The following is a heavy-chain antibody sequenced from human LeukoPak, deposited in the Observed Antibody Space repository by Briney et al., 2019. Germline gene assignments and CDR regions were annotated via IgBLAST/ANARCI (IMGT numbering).Heavy chain of an antibody. J-gene: IGHJ5*02. Sequence: GGSLRLSCAASGFTVSSNYMSWVRQAPGKGLEWVSVIYSGGSTYYADSVKGRFTISRDNSKNTLYLQMNSLRAEDTAVYYCAKRNRGSYYGSGKPDNWFDPWGQGTLVTVSS. CDR2: IYSGGST. CDR3: AKRNRGSYYGSGKPDNWFDP. V-gene: IGHV3-53*01. CDR1: GFTVSSNY. D-gene: IGHD3-10*01.